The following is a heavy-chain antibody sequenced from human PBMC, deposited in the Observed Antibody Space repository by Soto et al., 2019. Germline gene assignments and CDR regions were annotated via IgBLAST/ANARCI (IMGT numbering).Heavy chain of an antibody. D-gene: IGHD2-15*01. CDR1: GGTFSSYA. Sequence: QVQLVQSGAEVKKPGSSVKVSCKASGGTFSSYAISWVRQAPGQGLEWMGGIIPIVGTANYAQKCQGRVTITADESTSTACMELSSLRHEDTAVYYCARGAGYCSGGSCHSGAFDIWGQGTMVTVSS. J-gene: IGHJ3*02. CDR3: ARGAGYCSGGSCHSGAFDI. V-gene: IGHV1-69*12. CDR2: IIPIVGTA.